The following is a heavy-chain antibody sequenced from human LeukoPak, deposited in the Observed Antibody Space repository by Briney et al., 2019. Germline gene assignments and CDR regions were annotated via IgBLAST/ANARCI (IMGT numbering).Heavy chain of an antibody. Sequence: GGSLRLSCAASGFTFSSYSMNWVRQAPGKGLEWVSSISSSSSYIYYADSVKGRFTISRDNAKNSLYLQMNSLRAEDTALYYCAKDGWFGEGLGYWGQGTLVTVSS. CDR2: ISSSSSYI. J-gene: IGHJ4*02. D-gene: IGHD3-10*01. V-gene: IGHV3-21*04. CDR1: GFTFSSYS. CDR3: AKDGWFGEGLGY.